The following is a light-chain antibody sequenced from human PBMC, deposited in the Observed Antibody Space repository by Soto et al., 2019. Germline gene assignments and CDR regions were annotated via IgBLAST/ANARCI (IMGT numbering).Light chain of an antibody. J-gene: IGKJ1*01. Sequence: DIQLTQSPSSVSASVGDRVTVTCRASLGISNWLAWYQQKPGKAPKLLISAASSLQSGVPSRFSGSGSGTDFTLIISSLQPEDFATYYCQQANSFPWTLGQGTKVEIK. CDR1: LGISNW. V-gene: IGKV1-12*02. CDR2: AAS. CDR3: QQANSFPWT.